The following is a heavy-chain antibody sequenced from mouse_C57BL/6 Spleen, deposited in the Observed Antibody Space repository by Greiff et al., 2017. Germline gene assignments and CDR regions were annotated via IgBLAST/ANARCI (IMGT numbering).Heavy chain of an antibody. CDR1: GFTFSDYY. Sequence: EVQLQQSEGGLVQPGSSMKLSCTASGFTFSDYYMAWVRQVPEKGLEWVANINYDGSSTYYLDSLKSRFIISRDNAKNILYLQMSSLKSEDTATYYCARLSTGTDWYFDVWGTGTTVTVSS. D-gene: IGHD4-1*02. CDR2: INYDGSST. CDR3: ARLSTGTDWYFDV. V-gene: IGHV5-16*01. J-gene: IGHJ1*03.